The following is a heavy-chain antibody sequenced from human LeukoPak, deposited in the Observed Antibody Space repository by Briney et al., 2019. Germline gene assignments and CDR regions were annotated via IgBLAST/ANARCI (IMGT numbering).Heavy chain of an antibody. J-gene: IGHJ4*02. CDR3: AKGGSWIQLWLADYFDY. CDR2: ISGSGGST. V-gene: IGHV3-23*01. Sequence: GGSLRLSCGASGFTFSSYAMSWVRQAPGKGLEWVSAISGSGGSTYYADSVKGRFTISRDNSKNTLYLQMNSLRAEDTAVYYCAKGGSWIQLWLADYFDYWGQGTLVTVSS. D-gene: IGHD5-18*01. CDR1: GFTFSSYA.